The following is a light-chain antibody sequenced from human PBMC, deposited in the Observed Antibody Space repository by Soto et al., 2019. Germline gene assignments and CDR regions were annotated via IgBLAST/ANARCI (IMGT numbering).Light chain of an antibody. Sequence: QPVLTQSPSASAPLGASVKLTCTLSSGRSSYAIAWHQQQPEKGPRYLMKVNSDGSHSRGDGIPDRFSGSSSGTERYLTISSLQSEDEADYYCQTWGTGINYVFGSGTKVTVL. CDR2: VNSDGSH. CDR3: QTWGTGINYV. CDR1: SGRSSYA. J-gene: IGLJ1*01. V-gene: IGLV4-69*01.